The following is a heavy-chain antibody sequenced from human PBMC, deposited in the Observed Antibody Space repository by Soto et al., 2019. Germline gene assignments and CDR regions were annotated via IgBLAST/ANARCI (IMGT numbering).Heavy chain of an antibody. J-gene: IGHJ4*02. CDR1: SGAFISPKNY. D-gene: IGHD6-19*01. V-gene: IGHV4-39*01. Sequence: PSETLSLTCSVSSGAFISPKNYWCGIRQPPGKGLEWIGSIYYVGSTYHNPSLKSRATISVDTSKSQLSLKLVSVSAADTAVYYCARSTVAGTPFDSWGQGIRVTVS. CDR3: ARSTVAGTPFDS. CDR2: IYYVGST.